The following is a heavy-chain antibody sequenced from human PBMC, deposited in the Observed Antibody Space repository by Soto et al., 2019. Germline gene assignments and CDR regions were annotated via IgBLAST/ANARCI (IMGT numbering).Heavy chain of an antibody. CDR3: ARGPLTGTTSYFDY. CDR2: INHSGST. Sequence: PSETLSLTCAVSGGSIISGGYSWSLIRQPPGKGLEWIGEINHSGSTNYNPFLKSRVTISVDTSKNQFSLKLSSVTAADTAVYYCARGPLTGTTSYFDYWGQGTLVTVSS. J-gene: IGHJ4*02. V-gene: IGHV4-30-2*01. CDR1: GGSIISGGYS. D-gene: IGHD1-20*01.